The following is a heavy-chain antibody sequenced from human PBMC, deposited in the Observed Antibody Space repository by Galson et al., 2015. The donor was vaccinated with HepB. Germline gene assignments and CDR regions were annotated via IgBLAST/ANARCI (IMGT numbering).Heavy chain of an antibody. V-gene: IGHV3-7*03. CDR2: IKQDGSEK. D-gene: IGHD6-13*01. CDR3: ARDRGSSWWGLRGMDV. J-gene: IGHJ6*02. CDR1: GFTFSSYW. Sequence: SLRLSCAASGFTFSSYWMSWVRQAPGKGLEWVANIKQDGSEKYYVDSVKGRFTISRDNAKNSLYLQMNSLRAEDTAVYYCARDRGSSWWGLRGMDVWGQGTTVTVSS.